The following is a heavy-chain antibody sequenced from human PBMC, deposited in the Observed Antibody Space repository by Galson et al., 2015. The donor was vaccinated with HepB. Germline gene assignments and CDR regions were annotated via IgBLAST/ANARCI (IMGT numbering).Heavy chain of an antibody. D-gene: IGHD6-6*01. V-gene: IGHV4-39*01. Sequence: SETLSLTCTVSGDFISDSEYYWGWLRQPPGKGLEWIGSVYYSESTYYTPSLNGRVTTSVDTSMNQFFLRLSSVTDADTAVYYCARHRSPITADDSFDIWGQGTKVTVSS. CDR3: ARHRSPITADDSFDI. J-gene: IGHJ3*02. CDR2: VYYSEST. CDR1: GDFISDSEYY.